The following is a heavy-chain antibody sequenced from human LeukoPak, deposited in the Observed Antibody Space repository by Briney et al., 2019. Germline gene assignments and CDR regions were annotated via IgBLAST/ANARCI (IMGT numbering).Heavy chain of an antibody. CDR3: ARDYYDSSGYRWLVSSGAFDI. J-gene: IGHJ3*02. D-gene: IGHD3-22*01. CDR2: IYYSGST. Sequence: SETLSLTCTVSGGSISSYYWSWIRQPPGKGLEWIGYIYYSGSTNYNPSLKSRVTISVDTSKNQFSLKLSSVTAEDTAVYYCARDYYDSSGYRWLVSSGAFDIWGQGTMVTVSS. V-gene: IGHV4-59*01. CDR1: GGSISSYY.